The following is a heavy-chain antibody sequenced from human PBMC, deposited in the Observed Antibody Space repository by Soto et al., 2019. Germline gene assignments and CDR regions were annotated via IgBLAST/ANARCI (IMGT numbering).Heavy chain of an antibody. D-gene: IGHD6-19*01. V-gene: IGHV3-11*05. CDR3: ARAGVEWLVEPFDH. J-gene: IGHJ4*02. CDR1: GFTFSGYY. Sequence: QVQLVESGGGLVKPGGSLRLSCAASGFTFSGYYMSWIRQAPGKGLEWVSYISSSSSYTNYADSVKGRFTISRDNAKSSLYLQMNSLRAEDQAVYYCARAGVEWLVEPFDHWGQGALVTVSS. CDR2: ISSSSSYT.